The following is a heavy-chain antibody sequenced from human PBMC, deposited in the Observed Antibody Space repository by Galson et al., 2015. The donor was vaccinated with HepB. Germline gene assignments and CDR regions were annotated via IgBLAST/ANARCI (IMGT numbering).Heavy chain of an antibody. Sequence: LRLSCAASGFTVSNNHMGWVRQAPGKGLEWVSVIYSGGNTGYADSVRGRFTISRDNSKNTLYLQMSSLRAEDTAVYYCARTWGHWGQGALVTVSS. CDR2: IYSGGNT. D-gene: IGHD1-26*01. CDR1: GFTVSNNH. J-gene: IGHJ4*02. CDR3: ARTWGH. V-gene: IGHV3-66*01.